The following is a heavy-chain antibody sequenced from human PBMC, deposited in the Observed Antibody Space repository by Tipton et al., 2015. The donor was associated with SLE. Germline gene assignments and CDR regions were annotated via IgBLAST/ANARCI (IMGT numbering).Heavy chain of an antibody. CDR2: IYYSGST. D-gene: IGHD3-16*01. J-gene: IGHJ6*02. CDR3: ARDSKMYVWYYGMDV. V-gene: IGHV4-59*01. Sequence: TLSLTCTVSGGSISSYYWSWIRQPPGKGLEWIGNIYYSGSTNYNPSLKSRVTISLDTSKNQFSLKLSSVTAADTAVYYCARDSKMYVWYYGMDVWGQGTTVTVSS. CDR1: GGSISSYY.